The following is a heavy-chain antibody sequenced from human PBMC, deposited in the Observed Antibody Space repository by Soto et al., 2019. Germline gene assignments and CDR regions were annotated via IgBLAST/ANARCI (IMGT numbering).Heavy chain of an antibody. D-gene: IGHD2-2*01. Sequence: PSETLSLTCTVSGGSISGCGYYWSWIRQHPGKGLEWIGFIYYSGSTYYNPSLKSRVTISVDTSKNQFSLKLSSVTAADTAVYYCARAAPLCSSTSCYGVYGMDVWGQGTTVTVSS. V-gene: IGHV4-31*03. J-gene: IGHJ6*02. CDR2: IYYSGST. CDR1: GGSISGCGYY. CDR3: ARAAPLCSSTSCYGVYGMDV.